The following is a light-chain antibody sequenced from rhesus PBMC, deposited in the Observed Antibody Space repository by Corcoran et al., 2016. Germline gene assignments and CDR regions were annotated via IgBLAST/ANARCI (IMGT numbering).Light chain of an antibody. CDR2: GAS. CDR1: QSVSCS. J-gene: IGKJ2*01. Sequence: EIVLTQSPATLSLSPGERVTLSCRASQSVSCSLAWYQQKPEQAPRPLLYGASSRATGIPDMFRGRGSGTDFTLTISSMEPEDFAVYYCQQNSNWPYSFGQGTKVEIK. V-gene: IGKV3-42*01. CDR3: QQNSNWPYS.